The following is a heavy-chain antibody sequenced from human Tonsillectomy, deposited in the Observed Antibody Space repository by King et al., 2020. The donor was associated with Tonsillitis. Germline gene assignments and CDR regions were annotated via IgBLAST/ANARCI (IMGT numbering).Heavy chain of an antibody. CDR1: GFIFSNAR. CDR3: TTGIFGFYFDH. V-gene: IGHV3-15*01. J-gene: IGHJ4*02. Sequence: VQLVESGGGLVKPGGSLRLSCAASGFIFSNARMSWVRQATGRGREWVGRFKSKTDGGTTYYAAPVKSRFTISRDDSKKTLYLQMNRLKTEDTDVYYCTTGIFGFYFDHWGQRTLVTVSS. CDR2: FKSKTDGGTT. D-gene: IGHD3-10*01.